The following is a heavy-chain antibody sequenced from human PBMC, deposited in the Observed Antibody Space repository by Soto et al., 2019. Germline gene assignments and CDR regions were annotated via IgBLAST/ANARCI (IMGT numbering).Heavy chain of an antibody. CDR3: ARLRDRY. CDR1: GYIFTDYY. Sequence: ASVKVSCKASGYIFTDYYMYWVRQAPGQGLEWMGIINPSSGSATYAQKFQGRVTMTRDTSTSTVYMDLSRLRSEDTAMYYCARLRDRYWGQGTLVTVSS. J-gene: IGHJ4*02. V-gene: IGHV1-46*01. CDR2: INPSSGSA.